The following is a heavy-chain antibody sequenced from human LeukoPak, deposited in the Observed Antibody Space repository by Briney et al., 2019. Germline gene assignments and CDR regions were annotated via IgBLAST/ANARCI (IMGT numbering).Heavy chain of an antibody. Sequence: KPSETLSLTCTVSGGSISSYYWSWIRQPPGKGLEWIGYIYYSGSTNYNPSLKSRVTISVDTSKNQFSLKLSSVTAADTAVYYCARFGAVAGTRGYMDVWGKGTTVTVSS. CDR2: IYYSGST. J-gene: IGHJ6*03. D-gene: IGHD6-19*01. CDR1: GGSISSYY. V-gene: IGHV4-59*08. CDR3: ARFGAVAGTRGYMDV.